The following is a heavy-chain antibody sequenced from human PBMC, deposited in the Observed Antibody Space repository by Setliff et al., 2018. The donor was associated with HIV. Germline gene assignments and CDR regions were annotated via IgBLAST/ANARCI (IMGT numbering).Heavy chain of an antibody. Sequence: SETLSLTCTVSGGSISSSSYYWGWIRQPPGKGLEWIGSIYYSGSTNYNPSLKSRVTISVDTSKKQFSLKLISVTDADTAIYYCARHPYVKDAFDIWGQGAMVTVSS. V-gene: IGHV4-39*01. D-gene: IGHD2-21*01. J-gene: IGHJ3*02. CDR1: GGSISSSSYY. CDR3: ARHPYVKDAFDI. CDR2: IYYSGST.